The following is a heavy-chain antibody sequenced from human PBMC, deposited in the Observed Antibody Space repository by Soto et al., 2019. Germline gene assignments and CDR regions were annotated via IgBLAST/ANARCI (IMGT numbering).Heavy chain of an antibody. CDR2: IYKSGTT. Sequence: SETLSLTCIVSSGSINNHFWSWIRQPAGKGLEWIGHIYKSGTTTYNPSLKSRVTMSVDPPKNRFSLKLSSVTAADTAVYYCARINGGSPDFWGQGTLVTVS. V-gene: IGHV4-4*07. J-gene: IGHJ4*02. D-gene: IGHD2-8*01. CDR3: ARINGGSPDF. CDR1: SGSINNHF.